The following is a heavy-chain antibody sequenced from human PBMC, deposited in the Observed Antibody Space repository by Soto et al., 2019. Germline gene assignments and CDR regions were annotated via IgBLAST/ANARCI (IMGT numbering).Heavy chain of an antibody. V-gene: IGHV3-48*03. Sequence: EVQLVESGGGLVQPGGSLRLSCAASRFTFSSYEMNWVRQAPGKGLEWVSYISSSGSTIYYADSVKGRFTISRDNAKNSLYLQMNSLRAEDTAVYYCAREHDFWSGSIDYWGQGTLVTVSS. CDR3: AREHDFWSGSIDY. J-gene: IGHJ4*02. CDR1: RFTFSSYE. D-gene: IGHD3-3*01. CDR2: ISSSGSTI.